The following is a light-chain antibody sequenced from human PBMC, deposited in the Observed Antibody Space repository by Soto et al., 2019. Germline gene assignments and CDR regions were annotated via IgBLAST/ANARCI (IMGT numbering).Light chain of an antibody. CDR3: QQGYSNPIT. J-gene: IGKJ5*01. Sequence: AIQMTQSPSSLSASSGDRVSITCRASQDIRDDLGWYQQKPGKAPKPLIYAASSLQSGVPSRFSGSASGTDFTLTITSLQPEDFATYYCQQGYSNPITFGQGTRLEIK. V-gene: IGKV1-6*01. CDR2: AAS. CDR1: QDIRDD.